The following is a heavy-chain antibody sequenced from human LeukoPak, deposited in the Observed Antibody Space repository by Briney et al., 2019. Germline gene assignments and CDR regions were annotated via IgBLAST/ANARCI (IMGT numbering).Heavy chain of an antibody. J-gene: IGHJ4*02. CDR2: IKSDGRTT. CDR1: GFTFSNYW. V-gene: IGHV3-74*01. D-gene: IGHD2-2*01. CDR3: AKDSLRTVPKASFDS. Sequence: PGGSLRLSCAASGFTFSNYWMHWVRQAPGKGLVWVSRIKSDGRTTSYADSVKGRFTISRDNSKNTLFLQMNSLRAEDRAVYYCAKDSLRTVPKASFDSWGQGTLVTVSS.